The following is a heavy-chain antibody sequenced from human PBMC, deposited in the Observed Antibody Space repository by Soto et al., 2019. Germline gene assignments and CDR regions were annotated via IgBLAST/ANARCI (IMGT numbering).Heavy chain of an antibody. CDR1: GGSISSYY. V-gene: IGHV4-59*12. CDR3: ARETYRDYVGYFDP. J-gene: IGHJ5*02. D-gene: IGHD2-21*01. CDR2: THYSGST. Sequence: ETLSLTCTVSGGSISSYYWSWIRQPPGKGLEWIGYTHYSGSTNYNPSLKSRVIISVDRSKNQFSLKVRSVTAADTAVYYCARETYRDYVGYFDPWGQGSQVTVSS.